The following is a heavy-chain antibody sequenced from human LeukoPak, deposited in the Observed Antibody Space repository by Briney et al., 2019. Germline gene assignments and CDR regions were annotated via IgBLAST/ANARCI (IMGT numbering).Heavy chain of an antibody. CDR2: ISAYNGNT. CDR3: ARKYSYGSGLYAFDI. D-gene: IGHD3-10*01. J-gene: IGHJ3*02. CDR1: GYTFTSYG. Sequence: ASVKVSCKASGYTFTSYGISWVRQAPGQGLEWMGWISAYNGNTNYAQKLQGRVTMTTDTSTSTAYMELRSLRSDDTAVYYCARKYSYGSGLYAFDIWGQGTMVTVSS. V-gene: IGHV1-18*01.